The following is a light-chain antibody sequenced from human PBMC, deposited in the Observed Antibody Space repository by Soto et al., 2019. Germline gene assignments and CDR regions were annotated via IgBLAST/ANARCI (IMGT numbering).Light chain of an antibody. V-gene: IGKV3-20*01. CDR2: ASS. CDR3: QLYGISPH. CDR1: QSVSNSY. J-gene: IGKJ5*01. Sequence: ENVVTQFPGTLSSSPRERATLSCMASQSVSNSYLAWYQQKRGQAPRLLIYASSNRATGIPDRFSGSASGTDFTLTINRLEPEDFAVYYCQLYGISPHFGQGTRLEV.